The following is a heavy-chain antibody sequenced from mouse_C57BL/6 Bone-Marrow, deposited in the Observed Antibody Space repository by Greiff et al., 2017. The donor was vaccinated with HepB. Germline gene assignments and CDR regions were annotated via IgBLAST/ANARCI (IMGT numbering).Heavy chain of an antibody. CDR2: IWSGGST. CDR3: ARESYYYGSSSWFAY. CDR1: GFSLTSYG. Sequence: QVQLKESGPGLVQPSQSLSITCTVSGFSLTSYGVHWVRQSPGKGLAWLGVIWSGGSTDYNAAFISRLSISKDNSKSQFFFKMNSLQADDTAIYYCARESYYYGSSSWFAYWGQGTLVTVSA. D-gene: IGHD1-1*01. J-gene: IGHJ3*01. V-gene: IGHV2-2*01.